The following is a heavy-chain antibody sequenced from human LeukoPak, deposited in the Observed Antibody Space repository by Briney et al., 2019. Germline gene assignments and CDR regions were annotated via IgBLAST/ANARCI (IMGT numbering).Heavy chain of an antibody. CDR2: ISYDGSNK. CDR1: GFTFSSYA. V-gene: IGHV3-30-3*01. CDR3: ARDLLARGSYYSY. J-gene: IGHJ4*02. D-gene: IGHD1-26*01. Sequence: PGRSLRLSCAASGFTFSSYAMHWVRQAPGKGLEWVAVISYDGSNKYYADSVKGRFTISRDNSKNTLYLQMNSLRAEDTAVYYCARDLLARGSYYSYWGPGTLVTVSS.